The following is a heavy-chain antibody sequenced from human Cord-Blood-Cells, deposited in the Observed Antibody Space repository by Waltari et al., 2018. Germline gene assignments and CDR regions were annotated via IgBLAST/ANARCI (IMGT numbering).Heavy chain of an antibody. V-gene: IGHV3-7*01. D-gene: IGHD7-27*01. J-gene: IGHJ4*02. Sequence: EVQLVESGGGLVQPGGSLRLSCAASGFTFSSDWMSWVRQAPGKGLEWVAKIKQDGSEKYYVDSVKGRFTISRDNAKNSLYLQMNSLRAEDTAVYYCARDKYTGDFDYWGQGTLVTVSS. CDR2: IKQDGSEK. CDR1: GFTFSSDW. CDR3: ARDKYTGDFDY.